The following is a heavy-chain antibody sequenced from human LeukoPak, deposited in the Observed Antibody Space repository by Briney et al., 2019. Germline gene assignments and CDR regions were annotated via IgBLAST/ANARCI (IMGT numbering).Heavy chain of an antibody. D-gene: IGHD3-10*01. CDR3: ARVDSMVRGLNQGSAFDI. J-gene: IGHJ3*02. CDR1: GGTFSSYA. V-gene: IGHV1-69*13. Sequence: GASVKVSCKASGGTFSSYAISWVRQAPGQGLEWMGGIIPIFGTANYAQKFQGRVTITADESTSTAYMELSSLRSEDTAVYYCARVDSMVRGLNQGSAFDIWGQGTMVTVSS. CDR2: IIPIFGTA.